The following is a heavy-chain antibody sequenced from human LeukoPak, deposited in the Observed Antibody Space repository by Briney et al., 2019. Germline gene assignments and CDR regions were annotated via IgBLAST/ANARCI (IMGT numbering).Heavy chain of an antibody. CDR2: ISSSGSTI. D-gene: IGHD3-22*01. Sequence: GGSLRLSCAASGFTFSSYEMNWVRQAPGKGLEWVSYISSSGSTIYYADSVKGRFTISRDNAKNSLYLQMNSLRAEDTAVYYCAKGDYYYDSSGSFDYWGQGTLVTVSS. CDR3: AKGDYYYDSSGSFDY. J-gene: IGHJ4*02. V-gene: IGHV3-48*03. CDR1: GFTFSSYE.